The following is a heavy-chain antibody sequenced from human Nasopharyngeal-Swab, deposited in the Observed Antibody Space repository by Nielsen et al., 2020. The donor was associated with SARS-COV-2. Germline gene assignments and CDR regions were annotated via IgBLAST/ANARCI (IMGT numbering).Heavy chain of an antibody. CDR1: GGSFSGHQ. V-gene: IGHV4-34*01. J-gene: IGHJ6*03. CDR2: VNHGGST. CDR3: ARGGAGVVPAPDLGLGPYYWYYYMDV. Sequence: SETLSLTCAVYGGSFSGHQWSWVRQPPGKGLEWIGEVNHGGSTNYNPSLKSRVTISVATSKNQFSLKLSSVTAADTAVYYCARGGAGVVPAPDLGLGPYYWYYYMDVWGKGTTVTVSS. D-gene: IGHD2-2*01.